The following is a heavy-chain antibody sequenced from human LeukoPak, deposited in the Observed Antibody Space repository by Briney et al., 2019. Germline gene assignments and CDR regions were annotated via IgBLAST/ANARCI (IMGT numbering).Heavy chain of an antibody. CDR3: ARGGRAYCGGDCLYDAFDI. CDR1: GGTFSNYA. Sequence: SVKVSCKASGGTFSNYAISWVRQAPGQGLEWMGGIIPIFGTANYAQKFQGRVTITADESTGTAYMELSSLRSEDAAVYYCARGGRAYCGGDCLYDAFDIWGQGTMVTVSS. V-gene: IGHV1-69*01. J-gene: IGHJ3*02. D-gene: IGHD2-21*02. CDR2: IIPIFGTA.